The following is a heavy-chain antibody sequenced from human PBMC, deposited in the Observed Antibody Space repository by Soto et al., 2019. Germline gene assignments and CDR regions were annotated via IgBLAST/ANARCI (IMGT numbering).Heavy chain of an antibody. CDR2: IIPKLGIT. CDR3: ARVEWTRTTNFYDYVDV. J-gene: IGHJ6*03. D-gene: IGHD2-8*01. V-gene: IGHV1-69*02. Sequence: VQLVQSGAEVKRPGSSVKVSCKAPVGTFSDYNIAWVRQARGQGLEWMGRIIPKLGITNYAHKFQDRDSLTADKPTSTAYMELTSVRYEETDVSFCARVEWTRTTNFYDYVDVWGEGTSVTVS. CDR1: VGTFSDYN.